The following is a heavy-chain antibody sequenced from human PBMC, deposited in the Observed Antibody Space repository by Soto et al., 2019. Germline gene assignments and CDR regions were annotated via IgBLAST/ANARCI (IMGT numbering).Heavy chain of an antibody. J-gene: IGHJ6*02. CDR1: GSSISSGYY. Sequence: ETLSITCAVSGSSISSGYYWGWIRQPPGKGLEWIGSIYHSGSTYYNPSLKSRVTISVDTSKNQFSLKLISVTAADTAVYYCAREYWGLERYYYYGMDVWGQGTTVTVSS. CDR2: IYHSGST. D-gene: IGHD3-16*01. V-gene: IGHV4-38-2*02. CDR3: AREYWGLERYYYYGMDV.